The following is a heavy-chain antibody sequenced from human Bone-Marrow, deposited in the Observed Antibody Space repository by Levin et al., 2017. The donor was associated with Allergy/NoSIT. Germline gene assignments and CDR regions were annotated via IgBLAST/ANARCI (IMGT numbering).Heavy chain of an antibody. CDR3: AIREPGTKYFQH. Sequence: PGGSLRLSCAGSGFTFDDYAMHWVRQAPGKGLEWVSGISWNSGKTGYADSVKGRFTISRDNAKNSLYLQMNSLRVEDTALYYCAIREPGTKYFQHWGQGTLVTVSS. CDR1: GFTFDDYA. J-gene: IGHJ1*01. CDR2: ISWNSGKT. V-gene: IGHV3-9*01. D-gene: IGHD7-27*01.